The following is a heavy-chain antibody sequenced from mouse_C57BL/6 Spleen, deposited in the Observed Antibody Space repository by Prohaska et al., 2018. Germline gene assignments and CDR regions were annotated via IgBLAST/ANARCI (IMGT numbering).Heavy chain of an antibody. CDR2: ISSGSSTI. J-gene: IGHJ2*01. V-gene: IGHV5-17*01. Sequence: GGGLVKPGGSLKLSCAASGFTFSDYGMHWVRQAPEKGLEWVAYISSGSSTIYYADTVKGRFTISRDNAKNTLFLQMISLRSEDTAMYYCARNYGSRVDYWGQGTTLTVSS. CDR3: ARNYGSRVDY. D-gene: IGHD1-1*01. CDR1: GFTFSDYG.